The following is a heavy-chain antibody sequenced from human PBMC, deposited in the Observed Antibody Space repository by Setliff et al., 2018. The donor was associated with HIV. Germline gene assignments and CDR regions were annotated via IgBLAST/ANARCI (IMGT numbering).Heavy chain of an antibody. J-gene: IGHJ4*02. CDR2: IYYGGTT. D-gene: IGHD4-4*01. V-gene: IGHV4-61*01. CDR1: GGSISGGTYY. Sequence: SETLSLTCTVSGGSISGGTYYWSWIRQHPGKGLQWIGYIYYGGTTNYNPSLKSRVTVSVDTSKNQFSLKLSSLTAADTAVYYCAREKNDYNNYYFDYWGQGTLVTVSS. CDR3: AREKNDYNNYYFDY.